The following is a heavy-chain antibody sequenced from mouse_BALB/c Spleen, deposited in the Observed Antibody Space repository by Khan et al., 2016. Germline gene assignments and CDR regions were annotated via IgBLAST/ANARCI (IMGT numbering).Heavy chain of an antibody. V-gene: IGHV3-8*02. J-gene: IGHJ4*01. CDR1: GDSITSGY. Sequence: VQLQQSGPSLVKPSQALSLTCSVTGDSITSGYWNWIRKFPGIKLEYMGYITYSGSTYYNPSLKSRISITRDTSKNQYFLQLISVTTEDTATYYCARYDSSSYVRGMDYWGQGTSVTVSS. D-gene: IGHD1-1*01. CDR3: ARYDSSSYVRGMDY. CDR2: ITYSGST.